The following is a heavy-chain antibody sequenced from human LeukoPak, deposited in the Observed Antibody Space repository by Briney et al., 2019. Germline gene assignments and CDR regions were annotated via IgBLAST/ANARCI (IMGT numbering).Heavy chain of an antibody. Sequence: RGSLRHSSVAAGFTISSYGMHWGRQAPGTGLEWVASIRYDGNNKYYADSVKGRFTISRDNSKNTLYLQMNSLRAEDTAVYYCAKDRPQYCSGSSCDVNFDYWGQGTLTTASS. J-gene: IGHJ4*02. D-gene: IGHD2-15*01. CDR3: AKDRPQYCSGSSCDVNFDY. CDR1: GFTISSYG. V-gene: IGHV3-30*02. CDR2: IRYDGNNK.